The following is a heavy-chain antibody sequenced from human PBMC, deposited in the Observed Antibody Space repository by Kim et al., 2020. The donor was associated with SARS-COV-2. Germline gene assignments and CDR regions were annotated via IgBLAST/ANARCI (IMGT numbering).Heavy chain of an antibody. D-gene: IGHD2-21*01. CDR2: INSDGSST. CDR1: GFTFSSYW. Sequence: GGSLRLSCVASGFTFSSYWMHWVRQAPGKGLVWVSRINSDGSSTSYAASVKGRVTISRDNAKNTLYLQMNSLRAEDTAVYYCARDCVVAGSCWFDPWGQGTLVTVSS. J-gene: IGHJ5*02. V-gene: IGHV3-74*01. CDR3: ARDCVVAGSCWFDP.